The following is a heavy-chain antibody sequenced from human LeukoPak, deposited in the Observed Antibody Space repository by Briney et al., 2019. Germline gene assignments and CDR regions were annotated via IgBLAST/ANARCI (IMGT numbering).Heavy chain of an antibody. V-gene: IGHV4-34*01. D-gene: IGHD3-22*01. CDR1: GGSFSGYY. CDR2: INHSGST. CDR3: ARVEGSSGYYYFDY. J-gene: IGHJ4*02. Sequence: SETLSLTCAVYGGSFSGYYWSWIRQPPGKGLEWIGEINHSGSTNYNPSLKSRVTISVDTSKNQFSLKLSSVTAADTAVYYCARVEGSSGYYYFDYWGQGTLVTVSS.